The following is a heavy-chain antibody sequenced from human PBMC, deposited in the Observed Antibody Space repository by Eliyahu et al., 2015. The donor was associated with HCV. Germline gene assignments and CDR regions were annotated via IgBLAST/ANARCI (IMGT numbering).Heavy chain of an antibody. D-gene: IGHD3-10*01. V-gene: IGHV1-69*01. J-gene: IGHJ4*02. Sequence: QVQLVQSGAEVKKPGSSVKVSCKASGGTFSSYAISWVRQAPGQGLEWMGGIIPIFGTANYAQKFQGRVTITADESTSTAYMELSSLRSEDTAVYYCASLPPPRLDYYGSGSYYIWGQGTLVTVSS. CDR3: ASLPPPRLDYYGSGSYYI. CDR1: GGTFSSYA. CDR2: IIPIFGTA.